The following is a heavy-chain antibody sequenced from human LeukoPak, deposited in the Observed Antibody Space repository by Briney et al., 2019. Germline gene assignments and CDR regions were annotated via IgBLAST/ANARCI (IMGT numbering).Heavy chain of an antibody. D-gene: IGHD6-19*01. J-gene: IGHJ4*02. CDR3: ARERGEEYSSGWYKTNFFDT. CDR1: GGSISSSYW. V-gene: IGHV4-4*02. CDR2: IFHSGSA. Sequence: SETLSLTCAVSGGSISSSYWWSWVRQPPGKGLEWIGEIFHSGSANYNPSLKSRVTISADMSKNQISLKLSSVTAADTALYYCARERGEEYSSGWYKTNFFDTWGQGTRVTVSS.